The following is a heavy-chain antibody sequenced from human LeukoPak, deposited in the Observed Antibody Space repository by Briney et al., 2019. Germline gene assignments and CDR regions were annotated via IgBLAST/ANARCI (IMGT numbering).Heavy chain of an antibody. V-gene: IGHV3-48*03. CDR2: ISTTGTTV. CDR3: ARGGDYGDYVDFAY. Sequence: GGSLRLSCAASGFTFSGYELNWVRQAPGKGLDWVSYISTTGTTVYYADSVKGRFTISRDNVKNSLYLQMNSLRDEDTAVYYCARGGDYGDYVDFAYWGQGTLVTVSS. CDR1: GFTFSGYE. D-gene: IGHD4-17*01. J-gene: IGHJ4*02.